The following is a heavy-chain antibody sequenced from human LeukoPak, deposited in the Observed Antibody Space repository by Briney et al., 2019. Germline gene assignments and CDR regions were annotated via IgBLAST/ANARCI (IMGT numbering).Heavy chain of an antibody. CDR3: AKNLESFGDSATDY. CDR2: VSGSGGGA. D-gene: IGHD4-17*01. Sequence: GGSLRLSCTASGFTFRNYAMNWVRQAPGKGLEWVSSVSGSGGGANYADSVKGRFTISRDNSKNTLYVQMNSLRVEDTAVYYCAKNLESFGDSATDYWGQGTLVTVSS. J-gene: IGHJ4*02. CDR1: GFTFRNYA. V-gene: IGHV3-23*01.